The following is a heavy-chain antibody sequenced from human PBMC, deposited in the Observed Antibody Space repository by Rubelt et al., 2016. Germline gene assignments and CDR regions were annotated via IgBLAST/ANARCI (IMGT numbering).Heavy chain of an antibody. D-gene: IGHD6-13*01. J-gene: IGHJ4*02. V-gene: IGHV3-30*04. Sequence: RSLRLSCAASGFTFSDYAMHWVRQAPGKGLEWVAVISFDGSNEYYADSVKGRFTISRDSSKNTLYLQMNSLKIEDTAVYYCARRLRGSSWGIVDYWCQGTLVTVSS. CDR2: ISFDGSNE. CDR1: GFTFSDYA. CDR3: ARRLRGSSWGIVDY.